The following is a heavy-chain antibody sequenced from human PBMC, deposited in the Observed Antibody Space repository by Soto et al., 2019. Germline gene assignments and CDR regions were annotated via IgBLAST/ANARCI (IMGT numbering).Heavy chain of an antibody. V-gene: IGHV4-30-4*01. D-gene: IGHD7-27*01. CDR3: ARGRYCLTGRCFPNWFDS. Sequence: SETLSLTCSVSGDSISNLDYFWAWIRQPPGQALEYIGYIYKSATTYYNSSFESRVAISVDTSKSQFSLNVTSVTAADTAVYFCARGRYCLTGRCFPNWFDSWGQGALVTVSS. CDR2: IYKSATT. J-gene: IGHJ5*01. CDR1: GDSISNLDYF.